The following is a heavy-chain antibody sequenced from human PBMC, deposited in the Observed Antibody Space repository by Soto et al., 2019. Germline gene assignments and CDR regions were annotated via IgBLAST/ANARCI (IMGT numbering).Heavy chain of an antibody. Sequence: QSGGSLRLSCAASGFTVSSNYMSWVRQAPGKELEWVSVIYSGGSTYYADSVKGRFTISRDNSKNTLYLQMNSLRAEDTAVYYCARVAGSGWSRPRLYYFDYWGQGTLVTVSS. D-gene: IGHD6-19*01. J-gene: IGHJ4*02. CDR1: GFTVSSNY. CDR3: ARVAGSGWSRPRLYYFDY. CDR2: IYSGGST. V-gene: IGHV3-53*01.